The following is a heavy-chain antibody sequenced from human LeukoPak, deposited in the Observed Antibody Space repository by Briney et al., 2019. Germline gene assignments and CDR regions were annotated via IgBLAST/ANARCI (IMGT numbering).Heavy chain of an antibody. Sequence: GASVTVSCKASGGTFSSYAISWVRQAPGQGLEWMGGIIPIFGTANYAQKFQGRVTITADKSTSTAYMELSRLRSDDTAVYYCARALSPLWLHGAPQGYTGHRPFDYWGQGTLVTVSS. CDR1: GGTFSSYA. CDR2: IIPIFGTA. V-gene: IGHV1-69*06. CDR3: ARALSPLWLHGAPQGYTGHRPFDY. D-gene: IGHD5-24*01. J-gene: IGHJ4*02.